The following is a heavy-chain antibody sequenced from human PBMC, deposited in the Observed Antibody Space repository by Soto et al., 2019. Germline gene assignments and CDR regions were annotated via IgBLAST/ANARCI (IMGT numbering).Heavy chain of an antibody. Sequence: PGGSLRLSCAASGFTFSSYSMNWVRQAPGKGLEWVSSISSSSSYIYYADSVKGRFTISRDNAKNSLYLQMNSLRAEDTAVYYCARDYYGSGSYSYYYYGMDVWGQGTTVTVSS. CDR1: GFTFSSYS. CDR3: ARDYYGSGSYSYYYYGMDV. J-gene: IGHJ6*02. CDR2: ISSSSSYI. D-gene: IGHD3-10*01. V-gene: IGHV3-21*01.